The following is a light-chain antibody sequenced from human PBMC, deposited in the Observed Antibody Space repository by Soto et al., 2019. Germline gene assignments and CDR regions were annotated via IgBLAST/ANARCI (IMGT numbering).Light chain of an antibody. CDR3: QQYDNSPWT. J-gene: IGKJ1*01. Sequence: EIVLTQSPGTPSLSPGEGATLSCRASQSVSSSYLAWYQQKPGQAPRLLIYGASSRATGIPDRFSGGGSGTDVTLAVSRLEPEDVGGYYCQQYDNSPWTFGEGTKGEIK. CDR2: GAS. V-gene: IGKV3-20*01. CDR1: QSVSSSY.